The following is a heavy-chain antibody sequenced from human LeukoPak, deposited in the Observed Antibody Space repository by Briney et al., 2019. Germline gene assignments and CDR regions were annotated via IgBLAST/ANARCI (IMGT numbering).Heavy chain of an antibody. CDR1: GFTFSTYA. V-gene: IGHV3-23*01. CDR2: ISARGGST. CDR3: AKADFFFYFDV. J-gene: IGHJ6*03. Sequence: GGSLRLSCAASGFTFSTYAMSWVRQAPGKGLEWVSGISARGGSTYCADSVKGRFTVSRDSSKDTLYLQMNSLSAEDTAVYYCAKADFFFYFDVWGKGTTVTVSS.